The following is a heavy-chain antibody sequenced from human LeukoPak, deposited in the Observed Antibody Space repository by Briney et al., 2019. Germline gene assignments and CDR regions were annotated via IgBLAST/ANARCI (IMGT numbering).Heavy chain of an antibody. CDR3: AIGGGLVDY. CDR1: GFTFSSYS. D-gene: IGHD3/OR15-3a*01. CDR2: ISSSSIYI. J-gene: IGHJ4*02. V-gene: IGHV3-21*01. Sequence: PGGSLRLSCAASGFTFSSYSMNWVRQAPGKGLEWVSSISSSSIYISYADSVKGRFTISRDNAKNSLYLQMNSLRAEDTAVYYCAIGGGLVDYWGQGTLVTVSS.